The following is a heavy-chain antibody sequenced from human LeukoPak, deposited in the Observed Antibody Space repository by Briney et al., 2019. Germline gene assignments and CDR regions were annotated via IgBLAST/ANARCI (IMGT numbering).Heavy chain of an antibody. V-gene: IGHV3-13*01. Sequence: PGGSLRLSCAASGFTFSSYDMHWVRQATGKGLEWVSAIGTAGDTYYPGSVKGRFTISRENAKNSLYLQMNSLRAGDTAVYYCAREAPRDGYNFGYYFDYWGQGTLVTVSS. CDR3: AREAPRDGYNFGYYFDY. CDR1: GFTFSSYD. CDR2: IGTAGDT. D-gene: IGHD5-24*01. J-gene: IGHJ4*02.